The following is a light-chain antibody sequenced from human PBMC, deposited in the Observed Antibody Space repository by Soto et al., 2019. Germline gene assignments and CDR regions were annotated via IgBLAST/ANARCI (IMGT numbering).Light chain of an antibody. V-gene: IGLV1-44*01. J-gene: IGLJ2*01. CDR2: SNH. CDR3: AAWDDSLNGPV. Sequence: SALTQPPSASGTPGQRVTISCSGSSSNIGTYTVDWYQQVPGTAPKLLIYSNHQRPSGVPDRFSGSRSGTSASLAISGLQSEDEADYYCAAWDDSLNGPVFGGGTKVTVL. CDR1: SSNIGTYT.